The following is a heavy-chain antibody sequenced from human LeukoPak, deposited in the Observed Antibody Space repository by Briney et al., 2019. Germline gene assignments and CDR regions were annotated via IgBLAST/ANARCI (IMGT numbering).Heavy chain of an antibody. CDR2: NSAYNGNT. D-gene: IGHD2-2*02. CDR3: ARDQYQLLYSYYYYGMDV. J-gene: IGHJ6*02. CDR1: GYTFTSYG. Sequence: ASVKVCCKASGYTFTSYGISWVRQAPGQGLEWMGWNSAYNGNTNYAQKLQGRVTMTTDTSTSTAYMELRSLRSDDTAVYYCARDQYQLLYSYYYYGMDVRGQGTTVTVSS. V-gene: IGHV1-18*01.